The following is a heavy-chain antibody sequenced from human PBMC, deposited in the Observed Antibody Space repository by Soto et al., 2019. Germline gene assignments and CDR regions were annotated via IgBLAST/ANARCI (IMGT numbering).Heavy chain of an antibody. J-gene: IGHJ3*02. D-gene: IGHD3-9*01. Sequence: ETLSLTCAVYGGSFSGYYWSWIRQPPGKGLEWIGEINHSGSTNYNPSLKSRVTISVDTSKNQFSLKLSSVTAADTAVYYCAREAAARYYSHPRLALTHQNDAFDIWGKGTMVNASS. CDR2: INHSGST. CDR3: AREAAARYYSHPRLALTHQNDAFDI. CDR1: GGSFSGYY. V-gene: IGHV4-34*01.